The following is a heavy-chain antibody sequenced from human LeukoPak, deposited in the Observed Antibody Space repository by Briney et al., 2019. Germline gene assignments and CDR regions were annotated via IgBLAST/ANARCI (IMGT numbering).Heavy chain of an antibody. D-gene: IGHD2-15*01. J-gene: IGHJ5*02. Sequence: ASVKVSCKASGYTFTSYDINWVRQATGQGLEWMGWMNPNSGNTGYAQKFQGRVTMTRDTSTSTVYMELSSLRSEDTAVYYCARVPVGGVDWFDPWGQGTLVTVSS. V-gene: IGHV1-8*01. CDR2: MNPNSGNT. CDR3: ARVPVGGVDWFDP. CDR1: GYTFTSYD.